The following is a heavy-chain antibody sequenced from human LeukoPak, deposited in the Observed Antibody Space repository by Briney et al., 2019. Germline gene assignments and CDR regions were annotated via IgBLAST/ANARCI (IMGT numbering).Heavy chain of an antibody. CDR1: GYTFTSYD. CDR2: MNPNSGNT. Sequence: ASVKVSCKASGYTFTSYDINWVRQATGQALEWMGWMNPNSGNTGYAQKFQGRVTMTRNTCISTAYMELSSLRSEDTAVYYCARGSPAAKKDYYYYYMDVWGKGTTVTVSS. D-gene: IGHD2-2*01. CDR3: ARGSPAAKKDYYYYYMDV. V-gene: IGHV1-8*01. J-gene: IGHJ6*03.